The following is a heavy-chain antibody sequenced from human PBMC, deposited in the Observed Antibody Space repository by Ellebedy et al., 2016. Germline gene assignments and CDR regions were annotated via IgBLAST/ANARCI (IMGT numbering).Heavy chain of an antibody. CDR2: IYYSGST. J-gene: IGHJ5*02. V-gene: IGHV4-39*07. Sequence: SETLSLTXTVSGGSTSSTSYSWGRIRQPPGKGLEWIGSIYYSGSTYYNPSLESRVTISVDTSNSQVSLKLTSVTAADTAVYYCAQYDTSSWYFDPWGQGTLVTVSS. D-gene: IGHD6-13*01. CDR1: GGSTSSTSYS. CDR3: AQYDTSSWYFDP.